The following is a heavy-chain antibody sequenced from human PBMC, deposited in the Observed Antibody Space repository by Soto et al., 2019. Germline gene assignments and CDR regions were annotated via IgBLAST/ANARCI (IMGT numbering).Heavy chain of an antibody. Sequence: PSETLSLTCTVSGGSISSYYWSWIRQPAGKGREWIGRIYTSGSTNYNPSLKSRVTMSVDTSKNQFSLKLSSVTAADTAVYYCARDRNYYDSSGSHFDYWGQGTLVTVS. D-gene: IGHD3-22*01. CDR3: ARDRNYYDSSGSHFDY. CDR2: IYTSGST. V-gene: IGHV4-4*07. J-gene: IGHJ4*02. CDR1: GGSISSYY.